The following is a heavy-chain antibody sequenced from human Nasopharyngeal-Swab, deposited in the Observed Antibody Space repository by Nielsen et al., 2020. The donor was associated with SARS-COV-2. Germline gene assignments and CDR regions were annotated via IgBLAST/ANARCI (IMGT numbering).Heavy chain of an antibody. Sequence: ASVKVSCKASGYTFTDYYMHWVRQAPGQGLEWMGWINPNNGGTDYALKFQGRVTMTRDTSSSSAYMELSRLRSDDTAVYYCATSMTGSRPYYYYGMDVWGQGTSVTVSS. CDR2: INPNNGGT. V-gene: IGHV1-2*02. D-gene: IGHD3-9*01. J-gene: IGHJ6*02. CDR1: GYTFTDYY. CDR3: ATSMTGSRPYYYYGMDV.